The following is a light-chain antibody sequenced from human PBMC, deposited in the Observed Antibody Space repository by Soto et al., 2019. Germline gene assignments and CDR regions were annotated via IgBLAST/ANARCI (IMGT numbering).Light chain of an antibody. J-gene: IGKJ2*01. CDR1: QSITNY. Sequence: DIQMTQSPSSLSVSVGDRVTINCRTSQSITNYFNWYQQKPGKAPKLLVYAASSLQSGVPSRFRGNGSGTDFTLTISSLQRDDFASYYCQQSDSYPYTCGQGPKLEIK. CDR2: AAS. V-gene: IGKV1-39*01. CDR3: QQSDSYPYT.